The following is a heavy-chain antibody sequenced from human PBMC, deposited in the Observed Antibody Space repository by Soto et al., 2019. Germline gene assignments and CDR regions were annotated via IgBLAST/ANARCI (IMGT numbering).Heavy chain of an antibody. J-gene: IGHJ6*02. CDR1: GASISSYY. CDR3: ARHHDCSGGSCYLFYYYGMDV. V-gene: IGHV4-59*01. CDR2: IYLGGSI. D-gene: IGHD2-15*01. Sequence: SETLSLTCSVSGASISSYYYTWIRQTPGKGLEWIGYIYLGGSINYNPSFKSRVIISVDTSKNQFSVRLSSVTAADTAVYYCARHHDCSGGSCYLFYYYGMDVWGQGTTVTVSS.